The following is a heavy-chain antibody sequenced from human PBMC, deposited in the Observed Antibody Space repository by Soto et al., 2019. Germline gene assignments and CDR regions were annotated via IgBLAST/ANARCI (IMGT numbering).Heavy chain of an antibody. CDR1: GFTFTSYA. Sequence: GGSLRLSGAASGFTFTSYAMIWVRQAPGEGVECVSGISGSGLSTSYGDSGKCRLIICGYKSKNTLYLQMNSLRAEDTGVYYCARGGSSTWYQTFDYWGQGNLVTVSS. V-gene: IGHV3-23*01. CDR2: ISGSGLST. J-gene: IGHJ4*02. D-gene: IGHD6-13*01. CDR3: ARGGSSTWYQTFDY.